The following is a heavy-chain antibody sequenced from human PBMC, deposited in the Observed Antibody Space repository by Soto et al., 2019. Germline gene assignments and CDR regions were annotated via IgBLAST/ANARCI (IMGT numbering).Heavy chain of an antibody. J-gene: IGHJ4*02. Sequence: QVQLLESGGGLVKPGGSLRLSCAASGFTFSDYYMTWIRQAPGKGLEWVAHISYHGSVSYYADSVKGRFSISRDNSRNTLYLEANSLRPDDTAVYFCVKGKGSPGEFDSWGQGTLVTVSS. CDR2: ISYHGSVS. CDR3: VKGKGSPGEFDS. CDR1: GFTFSDYY. V-gene: IGHV3-30*18.